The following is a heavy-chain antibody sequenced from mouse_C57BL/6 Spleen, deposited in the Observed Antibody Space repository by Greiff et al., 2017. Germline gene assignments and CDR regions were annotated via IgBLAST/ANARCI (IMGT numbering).Heavy chain of an antibody. J-gene: IGHJ4*01. CDR2: ISDGGSYT. V-gene: IGHV5-4*01. D-gene: IGHD2-14*01. Sequence: EVMLVESGGGLVKPGGSLTLSCAASGFTFSSYAMSWVRQTPEKRLEWVATISDGGSYTYYPDNVKGRFTISGDNAKNNLYLQMGHLKSGDTAMYYCERDHRGYYAMDYWGQGTSGTVSS. CDR3: ERDHRGYYAMDY. CDR1: GFTFSSYA.